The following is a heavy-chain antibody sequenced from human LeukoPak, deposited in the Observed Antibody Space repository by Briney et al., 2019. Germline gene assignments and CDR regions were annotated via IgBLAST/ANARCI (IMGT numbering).Heavy chain of an antibody. Sequence: SETLSLTCTVSGYSISNGYYWGWIRQPPGKGLEWIGSIYHSGSTYYNPSLKSRVTISVDTSKNQFSLKLSSVTAADTAVYYCARDWSSDIVVVPAATFDPWGQGTLVTVSS. V-gene: IGHV4-38-2*02. CDR2: IYHSGST. CDR3: ARDWSSDIVVVPAATFDP. J-gene: IGHJ5*02. D-gene: IGHD2-2*01. CDR1: GYSISNGYY.